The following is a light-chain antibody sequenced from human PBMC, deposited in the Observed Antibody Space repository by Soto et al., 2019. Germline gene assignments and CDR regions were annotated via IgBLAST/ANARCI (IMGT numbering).Light chain of an antibody. J-gene: IGKJ1*01. Sequence: EIVLTQSPGTLSLSPGERATLSCRASQSVGSAYVGWYQQKPGQAPRLLIFGASRGATGILDRFSGSGSGTNFTLTINKVEPEDSAVYYCQHYGRSPSFGRGTKVDIK. CDR1: QSVGSAY. CDR2: GAS. V-gene: IGKV3-20*01. CDR3: QHYGRSPS.